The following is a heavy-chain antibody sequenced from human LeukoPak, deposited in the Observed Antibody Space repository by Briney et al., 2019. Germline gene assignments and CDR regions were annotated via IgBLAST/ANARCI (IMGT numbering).Heavy chain of an antibody. CDR1: GFXFNSYE. CDR3: ARGGSYVHY. CDR2: INSGGSAI. D-gene: IGHD1-26*01. V-gene: IGHV3-48*03. J-gene: IGHJ4*02. Sequence: PGGSLRLSCAASGFXFNSYEMNWVRQAPGKGLEWVSYINSGGSAIYYADSVKGRFTISRDNAKNSLYLQMNSLRADDTAVYYCARGGSYVHYWGQGTLVTVSS.